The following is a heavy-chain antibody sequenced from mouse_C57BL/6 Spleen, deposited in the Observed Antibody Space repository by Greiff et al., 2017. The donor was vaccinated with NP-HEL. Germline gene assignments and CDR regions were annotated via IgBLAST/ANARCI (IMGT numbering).Heavy chain of an antibody. CDR3: ARDCGSSNWYFDV. CDR1: GFTFSSYA. Sequence: EVQLVESGGGLVKPGGSLKLSCAASGFTFSSYAMSWVRQTPEKRLEWVATISDGGSYTYYPDNVKGRFTISRDNAKNNLYLQMSHLKSEDTAMYYCARDCGSSNWYFDVWGTGTTVTVSS. D-gene: IGHD1-1*01. V-gene: IGHV5-4*01. CDR2: ISDGGSYT. J-gene: IGHJ1*03.